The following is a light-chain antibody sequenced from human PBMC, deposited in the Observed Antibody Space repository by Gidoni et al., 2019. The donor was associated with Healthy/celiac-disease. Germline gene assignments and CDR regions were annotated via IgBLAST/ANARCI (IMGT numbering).Light chain of an antibody. V-gene: IGKV1-39*01. J-gene: IGKJ1*01. CDR2: AAS. CDR3: QQSYSTPRT. CDR1: QSISSY. Sequence: DIQMTQSPSSLSASVGDRVTITCRASQSISSYLNLYQQKPGKAPKLLIYAASSLQSGVPSRFSGSGSGTDFTLTICSLQPEDFATYYCQQSYSTPRTFGQGTKVEIK.